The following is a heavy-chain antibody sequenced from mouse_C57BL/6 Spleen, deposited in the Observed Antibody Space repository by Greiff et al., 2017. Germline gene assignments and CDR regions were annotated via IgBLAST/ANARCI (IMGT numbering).Heavy chain of an antibody. D-gene: IGHD2-4*01. CDR2: INPSNGGT. J-gene: IGHJ3*01. CDR1: GYTFTSYW. CDR3: ARGDYDYDGPWFAY. V-gene: IGHV1-53*01. Sequence: QVQLKQPGTELVKPGASVKLSCKASGYTFTSYWMHWVKQRPGQGLEWIGNINPSNGGTNYNEKFKSKATLTVDKSSSTAYMQLSSLTSEDSAVYYCARGDYDYDGPWFAYWGQGTLVTVSA.